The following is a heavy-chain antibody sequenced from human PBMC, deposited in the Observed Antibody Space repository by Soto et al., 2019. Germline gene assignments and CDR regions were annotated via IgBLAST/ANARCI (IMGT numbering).Heavy chain of an antibody. CDR1: GTTSTNYF. Sequence: QVRLVRLGPRVKSLGASVKLSCRTPGTTSTNYFFTWVRQAPGQGLEWLAIINPASGSTNYAQDFQGRLTLTMDTSTTTVYMELSGLRAEDTAIFYCARDLAAGDHWGQGTLVTVSS. CDR3: ARDLAAGDH. V-gene: IGHV1-46*01. J-gene: IGHJ4*02. CDR2: INPASGST. D-gene: IGHD6-13*01.